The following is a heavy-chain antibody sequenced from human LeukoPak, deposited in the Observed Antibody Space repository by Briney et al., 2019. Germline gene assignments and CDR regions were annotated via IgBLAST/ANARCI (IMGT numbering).Heavy chain of an antibody. Sequence: GGSLRLSCAASGFTFSSYAMSWVRQAPGKGLEWVALISYDGSNKNYADSVKGRFTISRDNSKNTLYLQMNTLRAEDTAVYYCARDQVAAPFSFDYWGQGTLVTVSS. V-gene: IGHV3-30-3*01. J-gene: IGHJ4*02. CDR1: GFTFSSYA. CDR3: ARDQVAAPFSFDY. D-gene: IGHD6-13*01. CDR2: ISYDGSNK.